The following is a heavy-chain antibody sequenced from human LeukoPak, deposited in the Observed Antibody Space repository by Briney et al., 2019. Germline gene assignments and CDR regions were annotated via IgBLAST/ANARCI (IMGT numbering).Heavy chain of an antibody. CDR1: GYSFSNYW. Sequence: GESLKISCKGSGYSFSNYWIAWVCQMPGKGLEWMGIIYPGDSDTRYSPSFQGQVTISADKSTTTAYLQWSSLKASDTAMYYCARERGFGELASFDPWGQGTLVTVSS. D-gene: IGHD3-10*01. V-gene: IGHV5-51*01. CDR2: IYPGDSDT. CDR3: ARERGFGELASFDP. J-gene: IGHJ5*02.